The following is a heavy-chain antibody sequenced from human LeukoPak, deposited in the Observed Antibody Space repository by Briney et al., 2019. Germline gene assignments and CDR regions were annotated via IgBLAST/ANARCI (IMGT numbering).Heavy chain of an antibody. CDR1: GFTFSSYW. V-gene: IGHV3-7*03. Sequence: GGSLRLSCAASGFTFSSYWMSWVRQAPGKGLEWVANIKQDGSEKYYVDSVKGRFTISRDNAKNSLYLQMNSLRAEDTAVYYCAKDLAPIVGATSSFDYWGQGTLVTVSS. J-gene: IGHJ4*02. D-gene: IGHD1-26*01. CDR3: AKDLAPIVGATSSFDY. CDR2: IKQDGSEK.